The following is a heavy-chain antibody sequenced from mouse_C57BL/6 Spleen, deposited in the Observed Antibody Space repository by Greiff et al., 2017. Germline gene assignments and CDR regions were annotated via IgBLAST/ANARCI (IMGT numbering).Heavy chain of an antibody. CDR1: GFSLTSYA. V-gene: IGHV2-9-1*01. CDR2: IWTGGGT. CDR3: ARERQLRLNYAMDD. Sequence: QVQLKESGPGLVAPSQSLSITCTVSGFSLTSYAISWVRQPPGTGLEWLGVIWTGGGTNYNSALKSRLSISKDNSKSQVFLKRNSLPTDDTARYYCARERQLRLNYAMDDWGKGTSVTVSS. D-gene: IGHD3-2*02. J-gene: IGHJ4*01.